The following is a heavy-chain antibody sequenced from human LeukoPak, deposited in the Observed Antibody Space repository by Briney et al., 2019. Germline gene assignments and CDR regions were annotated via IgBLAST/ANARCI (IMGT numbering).Heavy chain of an antibody. Sequence: GGTLRLSCAASGFTFSSYGMSWVRQAPGKGLEWVSTISDSGGNTYYADSGKGRFTISRDNSKNTLYLQVNSLRPEDTAVYYCAKDSINWAFDYWGQGTLVSVSS. CDR3: AKDSINWAFDY. CDR2: ISDSGGNT. V-gene: IGHV3-23*01. CDR1: GFTFSSYG. J-gene: IGHJ4*02. D-gene: IGHD1-1*01.